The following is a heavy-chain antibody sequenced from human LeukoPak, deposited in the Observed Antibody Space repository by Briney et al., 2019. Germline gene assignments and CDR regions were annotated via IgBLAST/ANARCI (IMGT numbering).Heavy chain of an antibody. CDR2: INPKSGGT. CDR3: ARVDLTGYYYASGSSNY. V-gene: IGHV1-2*02. D-gene: IGHD3-10*01. J-gene: IGHJ4*02. Sequence: ASVNVSCKASGYTFTGYYMHWVRQAPGQGLEWMGWINPKSGGTNYAQKFQGRVTMTRDTSISTAYMELSRLRSDDTAVYYCARVDLTGYYYASGSSNYWGQGTLVTVSS. CDR1: GYTFTGYY.